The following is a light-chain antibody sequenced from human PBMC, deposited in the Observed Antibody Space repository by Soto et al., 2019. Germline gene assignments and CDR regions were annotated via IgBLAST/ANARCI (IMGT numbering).Light chain of an antibody. V-gene: IGLV2-14*01. J-gene: IGLJ1*01. CDR2: DVS. CDR1: SSDVGGYNY. Sequence: QSVLTQPASVSGSPGQSITISCTGTSSDVGGYNYVSWYQRHPGKAPKLMIYDVSNRPSGVSNRFSGSKSGNTASLTISGLQAEDEADYYCSSYTSSSTPRYVFGTGTKAPS. CDR3: SSYTSSSTPRYV.